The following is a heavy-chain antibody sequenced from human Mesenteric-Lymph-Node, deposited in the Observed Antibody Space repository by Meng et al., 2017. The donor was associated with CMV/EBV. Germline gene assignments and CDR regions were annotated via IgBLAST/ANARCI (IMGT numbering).Heavy chain of an antibody. V-gene: IGHV4-34*01. D-gene: IGHD2-2*01. J-gene: IGHJ3*02. CDR3: ARRVSFVVPAAIRFAFDI. CDR2: INHSGGT. Sequence: SETLSLTCAVYGGSFSGYYWSWIRQPPGKGLEWIGEINHSGGTNYNPSLKSRVTISVDTSKNQFSLKLSSVTAADTAVYYCARRVSFVVPAAIRFAFDIWGQGTMVTVSS. CDR1: GGSFSGYY.